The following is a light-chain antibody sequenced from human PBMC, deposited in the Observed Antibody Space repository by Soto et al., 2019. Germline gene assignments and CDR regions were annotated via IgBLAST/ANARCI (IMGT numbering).Light chain of an antibody. Sequence: EIVMTHSPATLSVSPGEIATLSCRASQAVSSNLAWYQQKPGLAPRLLIYAASTRAAGIPDRFSGSGSGTGFTLTITSLQSEDFAVYYCQHYNNWPFTFGPGTKVDIK. V-gene: IGKV3-15*01. CDR2: AAS. CDR3: QHYNNWPFT. CDR1: QAVSSN. J-gene: IGKJ3*01.